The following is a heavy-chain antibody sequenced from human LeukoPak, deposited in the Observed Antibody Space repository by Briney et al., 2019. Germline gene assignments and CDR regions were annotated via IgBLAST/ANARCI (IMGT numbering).Heavy chain of an antibody. CDR2: IYYSGST. CDR1: GGSISSYY. J-gene: IGHJ3*02. V-gene: IGHV4-59*01. D-gene: IGHD3-3*01. CDR3: ARVAYYDFWSGGLYAFDI. Sequence: SETLSLTCTVSGGSISSYYWSWIRQPPGKGLEWIGNIYYSGSTNYNPSLKSRVTISVDTSKNQFSLKLSSVTAADTAVYYCARVAYYDFWSGGLYAFDIWGQGTMVTVSS.